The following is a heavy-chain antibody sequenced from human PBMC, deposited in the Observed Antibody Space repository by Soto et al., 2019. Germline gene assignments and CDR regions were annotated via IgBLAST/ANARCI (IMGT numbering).Heavy chain of an antibody. CDR1: GFTFSSYA. CDR2: ISYDGSNK. CDR3: ARDTADTAMIQVDY. V-gene: IGHV3-30-3*01. J-gene: IGHJ4*02. D-gene: IGHD5-18*01. Sequence: GGSLSLSCAASGFTFSSYAMHWVRQAPGKGLEWVAVISYDGSNKYYADSVKGRFTISRDNSKNTLYLQMNSLRAEDTAVYYCARDTADTAMIQVDYWGQGTLVTVSS.